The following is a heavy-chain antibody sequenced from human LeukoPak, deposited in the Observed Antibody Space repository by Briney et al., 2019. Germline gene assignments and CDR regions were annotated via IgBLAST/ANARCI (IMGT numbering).Heavy chain of an antibody. CDR1: GGSTSSYY. Sequence: SETLSLTCTVSGGSTSSYYWSWIRQPPGKGLEWIGSIYYSGSTYYNPSLKSRVTISVDTSKNQFSLKLSSVTAADTAVYYCASEIVVVPAAMWGAGTNWFDPWGQGTLVTVSS. V-gene: IGHV4-59*05. CDR3: ASEIVVVPAAMWGAGTNWFDP. CDR2: IYYSGST. J-gene: IGHJ5*02. D-gene: IGHD2-2*01.